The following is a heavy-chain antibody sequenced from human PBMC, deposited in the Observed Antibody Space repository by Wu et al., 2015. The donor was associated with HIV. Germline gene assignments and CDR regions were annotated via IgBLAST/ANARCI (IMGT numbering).Heavy chain of an antibody. Sequence: QVQLLQSGAEVRKPGASVRVSCKTSGYIFTDYYIHWVRQAPGQGLQWMGWIIPHSGDTNSAQKFQGRVTLTRDTSISTAYMELSGLTSDDTAVYYCATDFDGGXFSFYYFDYWGQGTLVTVSS. CDR2: IIPHSGDT. V-gene: IGHV1-2*02. D-gene: IGHD3-16*01. CDR3: ATDFDGGXFSFYYFDY. CDR1: GYIFTDYY. J-gene: IGHJ4*02.